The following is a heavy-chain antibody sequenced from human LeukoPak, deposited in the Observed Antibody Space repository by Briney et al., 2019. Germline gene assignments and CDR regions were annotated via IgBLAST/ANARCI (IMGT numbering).Heavy chain of an antibody. V-gene: IGHV4-59*01. CDR1: GGSFSTYY. CDR2: IYYSGST. D-gene: IGHD4-23*01. J-gene: IGHJ3*02. CDR3: ARGGTAVVTPYAFDI. Sequence: SETLSLTCAVYGGSFSTYYWSWIRQPPGKGLEWIGYIYYSGSTNYNPSVKSRVTMSVDTSKKQFSLNLSSLTAADTAVYYCARGGTAVVTPYAFDIWGQGTMVTVSS.